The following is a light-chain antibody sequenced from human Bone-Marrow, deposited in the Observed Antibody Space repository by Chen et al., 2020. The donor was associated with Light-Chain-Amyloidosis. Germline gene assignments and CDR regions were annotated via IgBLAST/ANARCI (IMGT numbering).Light chain of an antibody. Sequence: SYVLTQPSSVSVAPGQTATIACGGNNIGSTSVHWYQQTPVQAPLLVVYDDSDRPSGIPGRLSGSNSGNTATLTISRVEAGDVADYYCQVWDRSSDRPVFGGGTKLTVL. V-gene: IGLV3-21*02. CDR2: DDS. CDR3: QVWDRSSDRPV. J-gene: IGLJ3*02. CDR1: NIGSTS.